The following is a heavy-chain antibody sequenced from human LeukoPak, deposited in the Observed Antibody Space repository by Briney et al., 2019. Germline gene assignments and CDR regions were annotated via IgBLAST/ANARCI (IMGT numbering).Heavy chain of an antibody. J-gene: IGHJ1*01. CDR2: IYPGDSDI. V-gene: IGHV5-51*01. CDR1: GYNFTNYW. CDR3: ARSDSGGAARGIQY. D-gene: IGHD3-22*01. Sequence: GESLKISCTGSGYNFTNYWIGWVRQMPGKGLECMGIIYPGDSDIRYSPSFQGQVIISADKSISTTYLRWSSLKASDSGIYYCARSDSGGAARGIQYWGQGTLITVTS.